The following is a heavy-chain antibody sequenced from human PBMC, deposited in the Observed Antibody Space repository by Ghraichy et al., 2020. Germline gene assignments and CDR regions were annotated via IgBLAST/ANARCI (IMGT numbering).Heavy chain of an antibody. V-gene: IGHV4-34*01. Sequence: SETLSLTCAVYGGSFSGYYWSWIRQPPGKGLEWIGEINHSGSTNYNPSLKSRVTISVDTSKNQFSLKLSSVTAADTAVYYCARLRRRYYYDSSGYYSAFDIWGQGTMVTVSS. CDR2: INHSGST. CDR3: ARLRRRYYYDSSGYYSAFDI. J-gene: IGHJ3*02. CDR1: GGSFSGYY. D-gene: IGHD3-22*01.